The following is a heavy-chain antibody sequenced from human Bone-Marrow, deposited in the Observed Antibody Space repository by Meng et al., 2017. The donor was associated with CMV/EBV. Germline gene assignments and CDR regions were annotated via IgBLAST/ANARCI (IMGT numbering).Heavy chain of an antibody. CDR1: GFTFSSYE. Sequence: GGSLRLSCAASGFTFSSYEMNWVRQAPGKGLEWVSYISSSGSTIYYADSVKGRFTISRDNAKNSLYLQMNSLRAEDTAVYYCARVPTKGGATVYYGMDVWGQGTTVTVSS. CDR2: ISSSGSTI. D-gene: IGHD1-26*01. CDR3: ARVPTKGGATVYYGMDV. J-gene: IGHJ6*02. V-gene: IGHV3-48*03.